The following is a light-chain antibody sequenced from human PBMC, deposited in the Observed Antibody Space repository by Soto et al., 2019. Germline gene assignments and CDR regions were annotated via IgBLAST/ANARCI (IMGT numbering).Light chain of an antibody. Sequence: EIVLTQSPGTLSVSPWESATLACRASQSGSNNYLACEHQKPGHAPRLVLSVTSSRATGIPDKFSGSGSGTAFTLTISRLEPKDFAVDYGQQSGTTPLTFGKGTK. V-gene: IGKV3-20*01. J-gene: IGKJ1*01. CDR3: QQSGTTPLT. CDR1: QSGSNNY. CDR2: VTS.